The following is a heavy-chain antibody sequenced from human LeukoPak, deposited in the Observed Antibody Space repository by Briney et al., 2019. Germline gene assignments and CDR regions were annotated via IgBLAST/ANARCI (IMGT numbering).Heavy chain of an antibody. Sequence: SQTLSLTCTVSGGSISSGDYCWSWIRQPPRKGLEWIGYIYYSGSTYYNPSLKSRVTISVDTSKNQFSLKLSSVTAADTAVYYCARLTTKGVFDYWGQGTLVTVSS. CDR1: GGSISSGDYC. J-gene: IGHJ4*02. CDR3: ARLTTKGVFDY. CDR2: IYYSGST. V-gene: IGHV4-30-4*01. D-gene: IGHD4-17*01.